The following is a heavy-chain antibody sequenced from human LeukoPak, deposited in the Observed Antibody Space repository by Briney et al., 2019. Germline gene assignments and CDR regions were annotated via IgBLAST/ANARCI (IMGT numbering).Heavy chain of an antibody. CDR3: ARDDSGTLDY. J-gene: IGHJ4*02. CDR1: GGSISSYY. V-gene: IGHV4-59*01. CDR2: IYYSGST. D-gene: IGHD6-25*01. Sequence: SETLSLTCTVSGGSISSYYWSWIRQLPGEGLEWIGYIYYSGSTNYNPSLKSRVTISVDTSKNQFSLKLSSVTAADTAVYYCARDDSGTLDYWDQGTLVTVSS.